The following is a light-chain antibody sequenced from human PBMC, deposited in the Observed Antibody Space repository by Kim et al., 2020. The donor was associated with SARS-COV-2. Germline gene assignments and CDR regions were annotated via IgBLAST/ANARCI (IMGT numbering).Light chain of an antibody. Sequence: QSALTQPASVSGSPGQSITISCTGTNSDVGDYNFVSWYQQHPGKAPKLMIYDVNKRPSGVSNRFSGSKSGNTASLTISGLQAEDEADYYCSSYASSSTYVFGTGTKVIVL. J-gene: IGLJ1*01. CDR2: DVN. V-gene: IGLV2-14*01. CDR1: NSDVGDYNF. CDR3: SSYASSSTYV.